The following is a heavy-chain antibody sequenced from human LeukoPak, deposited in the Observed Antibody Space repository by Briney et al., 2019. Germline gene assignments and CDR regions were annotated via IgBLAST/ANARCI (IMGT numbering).Heavy chain of an antibody. CDR3: ARDQYGAYAIDY. CDR2: ISSSSTI. Sequence: GGSLRLSCAASGFTFSSYSMNWVRQAPGKGLEWVSYISSSSTIYYANSVKGRFAMSRDNAKNSLYLQMNSLRDEDTAVYYCARDQYGAYAIDYWGQGTLVTVSS. J-gene: IGHJ4*02. V-gene: IGHV3-48*02. CDR1: GFTFSSYS. D-gene: IGHD4-17*01.